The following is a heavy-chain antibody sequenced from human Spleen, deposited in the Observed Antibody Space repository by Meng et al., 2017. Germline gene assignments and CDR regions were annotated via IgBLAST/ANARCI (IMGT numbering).Heavy chain of an antibody. CDR1: GFSFSAFA. Sequence: QVQLVESGGSVVQPGESLRLSCAASGFSFSAFAIYWVRQAPGKGLEWLSAISNDGSLKYYRDSVKGRFSISRDNSKNTLSLQMSSLRAEDTALYYCANRGVWGQGTLVTVSS. J-gene: IGHJ4*02. CDR3: ANRGV. D-gene: IGHD3-10*01. V-gene: IGHV3-30*18. CDR2: ISNDGSLK.